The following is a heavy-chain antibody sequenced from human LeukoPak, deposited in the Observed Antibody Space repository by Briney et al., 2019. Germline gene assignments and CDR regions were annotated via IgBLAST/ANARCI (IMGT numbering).Heavy chain of an antibody. CDR1: GFTFSSYW. CDR3: ARDRGPWGQGAAAGTIDY. D-gene: IGHD6-13*01. CDR2: IKQDGSEK. J-gene: IGHJ4*02. V-gene: IGHV3-7*01. Sequence: GGSLRLSCAASGFTFSSYWMSWVRQAPGKGLEWVANIKQDGSEKYYVDSVKGRFTISRDNAKNSLYLQMNSLRAEDTAVYYCARDRGPWGQGAAAGTIDYWGQGTLVTVSS.